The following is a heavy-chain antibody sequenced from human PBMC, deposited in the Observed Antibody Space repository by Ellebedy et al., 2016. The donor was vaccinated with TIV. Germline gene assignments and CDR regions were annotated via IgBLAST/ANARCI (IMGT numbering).Heavy chain of an antibody. J-gene: IGHJ5*02. D-gene: IGHD2-15*01. Sequence: GGSLRLXXAASGFTFTSYWMHWVRQVPGKGLVWVSHIKIDGSVAGYADAVRGRFTISRDNAQNSLYLQMNSLRGEDTGIYYCAKDRGGGAWGQGTLVTVSS. CDR1: GFTFTSYW. CDR2: IKIDGSVA. V-gene: IGHV3-74*01. CDR3: AKDRGGGA.